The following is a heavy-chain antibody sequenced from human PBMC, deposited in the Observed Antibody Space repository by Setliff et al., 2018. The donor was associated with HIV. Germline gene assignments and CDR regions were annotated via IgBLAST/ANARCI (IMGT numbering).Heavy chain of an antibody. V-gene: IGHV4-39*01. CDR2: VYYSGRT. CDR1: GGSISSSGPGYY. Sequence: PSETLSLTCTVSGGSISSSGPGYYWGWVRQPPGGGLEWIGSVYYSGRTYYNPSLRSRVTISVDTSKNQLSLRLTTMTAEDTAVYYCSRILGGVIDCWGQGTLVTVSS. CDR3: SRILGGVIDC. J-gene: IGHJ4*02. D-gene: IGHD2-21*01.